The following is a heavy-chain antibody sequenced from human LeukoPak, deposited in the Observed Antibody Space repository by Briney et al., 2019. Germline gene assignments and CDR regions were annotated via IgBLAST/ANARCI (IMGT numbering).Heavy chain of an antibody. V-gene: IGHV3-13*01. J-gene: IGHJ6*02. CDR2: IGTAGDT. CDR1: GFTFSSYD. CDR3: ARASYCSGSTCYVSGMDV. Sequence: PGGSLRLSCAASGFTFSSYDMHWVRQATGKGLEWVSAIGTAGDTYYPGSVKGRFTISRENAKNSLYLQMNSLRAGDTAVYYCARASYCSGSTCYVSGMDVWGQGTTVTVSS. D-gene: IGHD2-15*01.